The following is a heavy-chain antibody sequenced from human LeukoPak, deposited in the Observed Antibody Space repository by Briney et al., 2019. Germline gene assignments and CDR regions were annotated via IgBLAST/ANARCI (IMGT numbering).Heavy chain of an antibody. CDR2: IYTSENT. J-gene: IGHJ3*02. V-gene: IGHV4-4*07. D-gene: IGHD6-19*01. CDR1: GGSISNYY. CDR3: ARAGSSGSFDAFDI. Sequence: SETLSLTCTVSGGSISNYYWSWIRQPAGKGLEWIGRIYTSENTNYNPSRKSRVTMSVDTSKNQFSLKLSSVTAADTAVYYCARAGSSGSFDAFDIWGQGTMVTVSS.